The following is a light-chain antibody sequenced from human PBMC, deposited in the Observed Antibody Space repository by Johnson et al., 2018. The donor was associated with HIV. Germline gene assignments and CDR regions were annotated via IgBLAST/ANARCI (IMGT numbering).Light chain of an antibody. CDR3: GTWDSSLGAHYV. J-gene: IGLJ1*01. V-gene: IGLV1-51*02. CDR1: SSNIGNNY. CDR2: ENN. Sequence: QSVLTQSPSVSATPGQKVTISCSGSSSNIGNNYVSWYQQLPGTAPKLLIYENNKRPSGIPDLFSASKSGTSATLDITGLPTGDEADYYFGTWDSSLGAHYVFGTGTKVTVL.